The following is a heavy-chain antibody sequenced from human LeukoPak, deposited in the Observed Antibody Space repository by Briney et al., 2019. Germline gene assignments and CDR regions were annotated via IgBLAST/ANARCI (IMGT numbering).Heavy chain of an antibody. D-gene: IGHD3-10*01. CDR2: IYHSGST. J-gene: IGHJ3*02. V-gene: IGHV4-38-2*02. CDR1: GYSISSGYY. CDR3: ARFGERVDAFDI. Sequence: PSETLSLTCTVSGYSISSGYYWGWIRQPPGKGLEWIGSIYHSGSTYYNPSLKSRVTISVDTSKNQFSLKLSSVTAADTAVYYCARFGERVDAFDIWGQGTMVTVSS.